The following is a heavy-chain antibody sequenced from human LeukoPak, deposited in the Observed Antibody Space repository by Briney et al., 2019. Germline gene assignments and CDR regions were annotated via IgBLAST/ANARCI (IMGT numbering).Heavy chain of an antibody. V-gene: IGHV1-2*06. D-gene: IGHD1-26*01. CDR2: INPNNGGT. Sequence: ASVKVSCKASGGTFSSYAISWVRQAPGQGLEWMGRINPNNGGTNYAQKFQGRVTMTGDTSISTAYMELSSLRSDDTAVYYCTRESGSYHGNDFWGQGTLVTVSS. CDR1: GGTFSSYA. CDR3: TRESGSYHGNDF. J-gene: IGHJ4*02.